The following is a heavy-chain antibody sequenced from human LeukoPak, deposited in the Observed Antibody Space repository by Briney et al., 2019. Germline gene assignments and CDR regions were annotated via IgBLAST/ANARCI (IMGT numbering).Heavy chain of an antibody. Sequence: SETLSLTCAVSGVSISSSNWWSWVRLPPGKGLEWIGEIYHSGSTNYNPSLKSRVTISVDKSKNHFSLKLSSVPPADTAVYYCAITRYSGSYYPNWFDPWGQGTLVTVSS. CDR2: IYHSGST. V-gene: IGHV4-4*02. CDR3: AITRYSGSYYPNWFDP. J-gene: IGHJ5*02. D-gene: IGHD1-26*01. CDR1: GVSISSSNW.